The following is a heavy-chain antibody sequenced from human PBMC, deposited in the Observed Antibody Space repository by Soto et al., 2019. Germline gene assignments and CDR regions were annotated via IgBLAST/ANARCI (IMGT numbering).Heavy chain of an antibody. CDR2: IYSGGST. J-gene: IGHJ6*02. V-gene: IGHV3-66*01. D-gene: IGHD4-17*01. Sequence: GSLRLSCAASGFTVSSNYMSWVRQAPGKGLEWVSVIYSGGSTYYADSVKGRFTISRDNSKNTLYLQMNSLRAEDTAVYYCARTDSTDYGDYGMDVWGQGTTVTVSS. CDR3: ARTDSTDYGDYGMDV. CDR1: GFTVSSNY.